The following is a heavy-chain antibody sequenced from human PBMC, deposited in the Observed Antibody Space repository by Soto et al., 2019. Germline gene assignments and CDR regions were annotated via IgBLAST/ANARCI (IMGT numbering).Heavy chain of an antibody. D-gene: IGHD3-16*01. V-gene: IGHV3-66*01. CDR2: IYSGGGT. CDR1: GFTVSTTY. Sequence: EVQLVESGGGLVQPGGSLRLSCTASGFTVSTTYLSWVRQAPGKGLEWVSVIYSGGGTFYADSVKDRFTISRDTSKNTIYLQMNNVRAEDTAVYHCARDIGDAAEYWGQGTLVTASS. CDR3: ARDIGDAAEY. J-gene: IGHJ4*02.